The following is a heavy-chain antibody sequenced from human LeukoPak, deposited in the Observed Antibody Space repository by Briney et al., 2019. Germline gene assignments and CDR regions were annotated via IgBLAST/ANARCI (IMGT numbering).Heavy chain of an antibody. CDR3: ARWARFDYVWGSYRQGYFDY. CDR2: MNPNSGNT. D-gene: IGHD3-16*02. J-gene: IGHJ4*02. CDR1: GYTFTSYD. Sequence: GASVKVSCKASGYTFTSYDINWVRQATGQGREWMGWMNPNSGNTGYAQKFQGRVTITRNTSINTAYMELSSLRSEDTAVYYCARWARFDYVWGSYRQGYFDYWGQGTLVTVSS. V-gene: IGHV1-8*03.